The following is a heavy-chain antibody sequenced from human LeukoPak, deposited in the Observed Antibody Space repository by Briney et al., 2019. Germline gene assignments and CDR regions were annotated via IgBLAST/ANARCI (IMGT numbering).Heavy chain of an antibody. Sequence: SETLSLTCTVSGGSISSGDYYWSWIRQPPGKGLEWIGYIYYSGSTYYNPSLKSRVTISVDTSRNQFSLKLSSVTAADTAVYYCARVYWNYAFDIWGQGTMVTVSS. CDR2: IYYSGST. V-gene: IGHV4-30-4*08. D-gene: IGHD1-7*01. CDR1: GGSISSGDYY. J-gene: IGHJ3*02. CDR3: ARVYWNYAFDI.